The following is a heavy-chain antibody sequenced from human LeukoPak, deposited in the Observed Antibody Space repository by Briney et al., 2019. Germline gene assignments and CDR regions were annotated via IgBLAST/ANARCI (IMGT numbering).Heavy chain of an antibody. J-gene: IGHJ6*04. Sequence: GGSLRLSCAASGFTFSSSAMSWVRQAPGKGLEWVSAISNNGGYTYYADSVQGRFTISRDNSKSTLCLQMNSLRAEDTAVYYCARDGSSGRGYYYYYGMDVWGEGTTVTVSS. CDR2: ISNNGGYT. D-gene: IGHD1-26*01. V-gene: IGHV3-23*01. CDR1: GFTFSSSA. CDR3: ARDGSSGRGYYYYYGMDV.